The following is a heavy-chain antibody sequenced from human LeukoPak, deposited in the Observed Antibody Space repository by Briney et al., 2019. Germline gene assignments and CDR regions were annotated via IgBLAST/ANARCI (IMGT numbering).Heavy chain of an antibody. J-gene: IGHJ4*02. CDR3: ARDEYSYGQNFDY. V-gene: IGHV4-30-2*01. Sequence: SEALSLTCTVSGGSISSGGYYWSWIRQPPGKGLEWIGHIYYSGSIYHNPSLKSRVTISLDRSKNQFSLKLSSVTAADTAVYYCARDEYSYGQNFDYWGQGTLATVSS. CDR1: GGSISSGGYY. CDR2: IYYSGSI. D-gene: IGHD5-18*01.